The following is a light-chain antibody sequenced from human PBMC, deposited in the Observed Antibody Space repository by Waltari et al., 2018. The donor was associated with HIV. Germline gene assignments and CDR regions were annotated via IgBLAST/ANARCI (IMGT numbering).Light chain of an antibody. CDR3: QSYDSSNLWV. V-gene: IGLV6-57*01. Sequence: NFMLTQPHSVSESPGKTVTISCTRSSGSIASNYVQWYQQRPGSSPTTVIYEANQRPSGVPDRFAGSIDSSSNSASLTISGLKTEDEADYYCQSYDSSNLWVFGGGTKLTVL. J-gene: IGLJ3*02. CDR2: EAN. CDR1: SGSIASNY.